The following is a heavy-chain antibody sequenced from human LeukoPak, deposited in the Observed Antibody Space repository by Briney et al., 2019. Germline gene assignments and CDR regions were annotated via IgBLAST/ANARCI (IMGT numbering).Heavy chain of an antibody. CDR2: IYNSGST. CDR1: GGSFSSSHW. V-gene: IGHV4-4*02. J-gene: IGHJ2*01. D-gene: IGHD3-22*01. CDR3: ARLRNSMIVVVTAPGYFDL. Sequence: SGTLSLICAVSGGSFSSSHWWSWVRQPAGKGLEWIGEIYNSGSTNYNPSLKSRVTISVDRSKNQFSLKLSSVTAADTAVYYCARLRNSMIVVVTAPGYFDLWGRGTLVTVSS.